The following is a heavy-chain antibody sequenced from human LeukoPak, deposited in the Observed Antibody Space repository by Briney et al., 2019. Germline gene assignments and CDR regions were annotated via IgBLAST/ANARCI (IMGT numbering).Heavy chain of an antibody. V-gene: IGHV3-23*01. CDR1: GFTFSNYA. Sequence: GGSLRLSCAASGFTFSNYAMSWVRQAPGKGLEWVSAISGSGGSTYYADSVKGRFTISRDNSKNTLYVQMNSLRAEDTAVYYCARGGIYSSSWYGFTDAFDIWGQGTMVTVSS. J-gene: IGHJ3*02. CDR2: ISGSGGST. CDR3: ARGGIYSSSWYGFTDAFDI. D-gene: IGHD6-13*01.